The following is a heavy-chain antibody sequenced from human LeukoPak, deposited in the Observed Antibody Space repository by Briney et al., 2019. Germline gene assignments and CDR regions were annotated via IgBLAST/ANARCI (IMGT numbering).Heavy chain of an antibody. CDR1: GGSISSYY. Sequence: SETLSLTCTVSGGSISSYYWSWIRQPPGKGLEWIGYIYYSGSTNYNPYLKSRVTISVDTSKNQFSLKLSSVTAADTAVYYCARLRDIVVVPAAPPPYYYYGMDVWGQGTTVTVSS. V-gene: IGHV4-59*08. CDR3: ARLRDIVVVPAAPPPYYYYGMDV. J-gene: IGHJ6*02. CDR2: IYYSGST. D-gene: IGHD2-2*01.